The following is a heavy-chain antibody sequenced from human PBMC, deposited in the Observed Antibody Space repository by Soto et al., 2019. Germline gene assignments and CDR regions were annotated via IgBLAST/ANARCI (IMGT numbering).Heavy chain of an antibody. J-gene: IGHJ3*02. CDR3: AWYLRLYPFDI. CDR1: GYSFTSYW. D-gene: IGHD3-16*01. CDR2: IYLVDSDT. Sequence: GESLKISCKGSGYSFTSYWIGWVRQMPGKGLEWMGIIYLVDSDTRYSPSFQGQVTISADKSISTAYLKLSSVTAADTAVYYCAWYLRLYPFDIWGQGTMVTVSS. V-gene: IGHV5-51*01.